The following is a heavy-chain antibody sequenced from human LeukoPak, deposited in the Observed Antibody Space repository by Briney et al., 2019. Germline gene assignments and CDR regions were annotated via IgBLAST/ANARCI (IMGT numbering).Heavy chain of an antibody. Sequence: SETLSLTCTVSGGSISSYYWSWIRQPPGKGLEWIGYVYYSGSTNYNPSLKSRVTISVDTSKNQFSLKLSSVIAADTAVYYCARQLLWFGEPDMDVWGKGTTVTISS. J-gene: IGHJ6*03. V-gene: IGHV4-59*01. CDR1: GGSISSYY. D-gene: IGHD3-10*01. CDR3: ARQLLWFGEPDMDV. CDR2: VYYSGST.